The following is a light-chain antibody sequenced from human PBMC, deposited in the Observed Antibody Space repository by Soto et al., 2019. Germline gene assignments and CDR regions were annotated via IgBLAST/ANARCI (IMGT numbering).Light chain of an antibody. V-gene: IGKV3-11*01. J-gene: IGKJ4*02. CDR2: DAS. CDR1: QSVSHF. Sequence: EIVLTQSPDTLYLSPGERDTLSCRASQSVSHFLGWYQQKPGQAPRLLIYDASNRATGIPPRISGSGYGTDLTLTITSLEPEDFSLYYCQQLSSWPLTFGGGTKVDIK. CDR3: QQLSSWPLT.